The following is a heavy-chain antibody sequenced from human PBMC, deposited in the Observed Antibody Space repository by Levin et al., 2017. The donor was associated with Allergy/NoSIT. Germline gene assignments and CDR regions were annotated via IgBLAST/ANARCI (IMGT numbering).Heavy chain of an antibody. V-gene: IGHV3-11*01. Sequence: PGGSLRLSCAASGFTFRDYYMSWIRQAPGKGLEWISSVEYNAEIIHYADSLKGRFTVSRDNAKNSLYLLMNRLRVEDTGIYYCATYISGWYYFDSWGQGTLVTVSS. CDR1: GFTFRDYY. CDR3: ATYISGWYYFDS. D-gene: IGHD6-19*01. J-gene: IGHJ4*02. CDR2: VEYNAEII.